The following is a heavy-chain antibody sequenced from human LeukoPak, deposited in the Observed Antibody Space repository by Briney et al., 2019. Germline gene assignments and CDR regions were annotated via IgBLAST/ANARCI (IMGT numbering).Heavy chain of an antibody. V-gene: IGHV1-2*02. CDR2: INPNSGGT. Sequence: ASVKVSCKASGYTFTGYYMHWVRQAPGQGLEWMGWINPNSGGTNYAQKFQGRVTMTRDTSISTAYMELSRLRSDDTAVYYCAGGVNYYDSSGYYTFDFWGQGTLVTVSS. D-gene: IGHD3-22*01. J-gene: IGHJ4*02. CDR3: AGGVNYYDSSGYYTFDF. CDR1: GYTFTGYY.